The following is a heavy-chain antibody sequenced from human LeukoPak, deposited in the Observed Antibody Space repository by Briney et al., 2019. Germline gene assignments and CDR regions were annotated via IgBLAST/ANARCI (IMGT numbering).Heavy chain of an antibody. CDR3: AAAVTGSDNYYYMDV. CDR2: SYRSGST. J-gene: IGHJ6*03. V-gene: IGHV4-38-2*02. CDR1: GYSISSGYY. Sequence: PSETLSLTCTVSGYSISSGYYWGWIRQPPGKGLEWIGSSYRSGSTYYNPSFKSRVTISVDRSNNQFSLNLTSVTAADTALYYCAAAVTGSDNYYYMDVWGKGTTVTVSS. D-gene: IGHD6-19*01.